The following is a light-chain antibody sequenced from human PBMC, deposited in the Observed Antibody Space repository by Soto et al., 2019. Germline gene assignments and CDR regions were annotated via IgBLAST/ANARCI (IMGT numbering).Light chain of an antibody. CDR2: EVS. CDR1: SSDVGGYNS. V-gene: IGLV2-14*01. Sequence: QSALTQPASVSGSPGQSITISCTGTSSDVGGYNSVSWYQQHPGKAPKLMISEVSNRTSGVSNRFSGSKSGNTASLTISGLQAEDEAHYLSSSYTTSNTLLYVFETETKMTV. CDR3: SSYTTSNTLLYV. J-gene: IGLJ1*01.